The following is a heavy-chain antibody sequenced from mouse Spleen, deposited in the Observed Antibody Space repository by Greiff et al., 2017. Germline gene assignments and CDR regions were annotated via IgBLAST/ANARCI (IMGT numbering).Heavy chain of an antibody. V-gene: IGHV1-4*01. Sequence: VQLQQSGAELARPGASVKMSCKASGYTFTSYTMHWVKQRPGQGLEWIGYINPSSGYTNYNQKFKDKATLTADKSSSTAYMQLSSLTSEDSAVYYCARYYYYGSNHDWYFDVWGAGTTVTVSS. CDR1: GYTFTSYT. D-gene: IGHD1-1*01. CDR2: INPSSGYT. J-gene: IGHJ1*01. CDR3: ARYYYYGSNHDWYFDV.